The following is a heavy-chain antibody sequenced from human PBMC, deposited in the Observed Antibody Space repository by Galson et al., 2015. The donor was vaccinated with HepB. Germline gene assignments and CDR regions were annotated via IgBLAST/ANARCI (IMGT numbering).Heavy chain of an antibody. CDR3: ARGRCTTTSCYLSDY. CDR2: INPSGATT. J-gene: IGHJ4*02. V-gene: IGHV1-46*01. D-gene: IGHD2-2*01. Sequence: SVKVSCKASGYTFSSHYMHWVRQAPGQGPEWMGVINPSGATTSYAQQFQGRVTMTRDTSTSTVYMDLSSLRSEDTAVYFCARGRCTTTSCYLSDYWGQGTLVTVSS. CDR1: GYTFSSHY.